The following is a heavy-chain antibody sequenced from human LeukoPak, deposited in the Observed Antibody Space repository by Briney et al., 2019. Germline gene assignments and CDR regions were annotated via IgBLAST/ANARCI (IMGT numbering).Heavy chain of an antibody. J-gene: IGHJ4*02. D-gene: IGHD3-22*01. V-gene: IGHV3-11*01. CDR1: GFTFSDYY. CDR3: ARVARDSSGYYYFDY. Sequence: GGSLRLSCAASGFTFSDYYMSWIRQAPGKGLEWVSYISSSGSTIYYADSMKGRFTISRDNAKNSLYLQMNSLRAEDTALYHCARVARDSSGYYYFDYWGQGTLVTVSS. CDR2: ISSSGSTI.